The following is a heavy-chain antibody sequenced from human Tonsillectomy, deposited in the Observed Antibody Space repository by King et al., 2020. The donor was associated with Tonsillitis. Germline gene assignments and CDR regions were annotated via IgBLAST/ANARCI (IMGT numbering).Heavy chain of an antibody. Sequence: VQLQQWGAGLLKPSETLSLTCAVYGGSFSGYYWSWIRQPPGKGLEWIGEINHSGSTNYNPSLKSRVTISVDTSKNQFSLKLSSVTAADTAVYYCARGRRWLAGLCWFDPWGHGTLVTVSS. CDR3: ARGRRWLAGLCWFDP. J-gene: IGHJ5*02. CDR2: INHSGST. CDR1: GGSFSGYY. V-gene: IGHV4-34*01. D-gene: IGHD6-19*01.